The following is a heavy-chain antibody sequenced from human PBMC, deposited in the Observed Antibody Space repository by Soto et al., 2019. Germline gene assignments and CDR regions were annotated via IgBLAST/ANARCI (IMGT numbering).Heavy chain of an antibody. V-gene: IGHV3-23*01. J-gene: IGHJ4*02. CDR2: ISGSGGIT. CDR3: VKDTPAWRQVWGYDY. Sequence: GGSLRLSCAASGFTFRSYAISWVRQAPGKGLEWVSAISGSGGITYYADSVKGRFTISRDSSKNTLYLQMNSLRAEDTAVYYCVKDTPAWRQVWGYDYWGQGVQVTVSS. D-gene: IGHD7-27*01. CDR1: GFTFRSYA.